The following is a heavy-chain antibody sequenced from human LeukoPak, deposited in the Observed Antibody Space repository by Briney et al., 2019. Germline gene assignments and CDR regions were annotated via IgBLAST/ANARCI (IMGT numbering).Heavy chain of an antibody. D-gene: IGHD3-3*01. Sequence: GGSLRLSCAASGFTFDDYGMSWVRQAPGKGLEWVSGINWNGGSTGYADSVKGRFTISRDNAKNSLYLQMNSLRAEDTALYYCARDLRGYDFWSGYSPTWFDPWGQGTLVTVSS. J-gene: IGHJ5*02. V-gene: IGHV3-20*04. CDR2: INWNGGST. CDR1: GFTFDDYG. CDR3: ARDLRGYDFWSGYSPTWFDP.